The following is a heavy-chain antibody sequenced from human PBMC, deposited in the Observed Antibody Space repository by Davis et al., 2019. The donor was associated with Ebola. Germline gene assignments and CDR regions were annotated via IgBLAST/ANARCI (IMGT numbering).Heavy chain of an antibody. J-gene: IGHJ4*02. V-gene: IGHV1-18*04. CDR2: INPHNGNT. CDR1: GYTFTNYG. D-gene: IGHD1-1*01. Sequence: ASSVNVSCKASGYTFTNYGITWVRQAPGQGLEWMGWINPHNGNTNYAQNVQGRVTMTTDTSTSTAYMEVGSLTSDDTAVFYCARAQFPTTSDHWGQGTLVTVSS. CDR3: ARAQFPTTSDH.